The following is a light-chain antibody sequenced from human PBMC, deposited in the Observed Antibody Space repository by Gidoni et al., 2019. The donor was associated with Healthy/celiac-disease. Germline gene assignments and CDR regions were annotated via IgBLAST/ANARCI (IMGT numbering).Light chain of an antibody. CDR2: WAS. J-gene: IGKJ3*01. CDR1: KSVLYSSNKKNY. Sequence: VMFQSPVPLALSLGARATTNCNSSKSVLYSSNKKNYLAWYQHKPGRPPERLIYWASTRESGGPDRCSGGGSGTDVTLTISSLQAADVAVNYCQQYYSTLPRTFGPGTKVEIK. V-gene: IGKV4-1*01. CDR3: QQYYSTLPRT.